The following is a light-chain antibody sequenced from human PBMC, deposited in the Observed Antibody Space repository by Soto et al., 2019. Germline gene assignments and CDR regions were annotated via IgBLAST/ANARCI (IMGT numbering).Light chain of an antibody. V-gene: IGLV2-14*01. Sequence: QSALTQPPSASGSPGQSVTISCTGTSSDIGAYIYVSWYQQHPGKAPQLMIYEVSNRPSGVSNRFSGSKSGNTASLTISGLQAEDEADYYCSSYTSSSTEVFGTGTKLTVL. CDR2: EVS. CDR3: SSYTSSSTEV. J-gene: IGLJ1*01. CDR1: SSDIGAYIY.